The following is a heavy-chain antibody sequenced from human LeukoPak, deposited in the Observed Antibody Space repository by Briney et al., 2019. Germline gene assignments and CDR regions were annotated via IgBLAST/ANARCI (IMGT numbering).Heavy chain of an antibody. J-gene: IGHJ6*02. Sequence: GGSLRLSCAASGFTFSSYSMNWVRQAPGKGLEWVSSISSSSSYIYYADSVKGRFTISRDNAKNSLYLQMDSLRAEDTAVYYCARDGRRTAGYYYGMDVWGQGTTVTVSS. CDR2: ISSSSSYI. CDR3: ARDGRRTAGYYYGMDV. CDR1: GFTFSSYS. V-gene: IGHV3-21*01. D-gene: IGHD2-21*02.